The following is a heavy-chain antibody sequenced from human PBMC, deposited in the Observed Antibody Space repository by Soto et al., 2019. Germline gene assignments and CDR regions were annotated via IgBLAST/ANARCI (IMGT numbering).Heavy chain of an antibody. CDR1: GFTFSKYA. CDR2: ITGSGGTT. J-gene: IGHJ4*02. CDR3: ANDRDGGGYFGIIFDY. D-gene: IGHD3-22*01. V-gene: IGHV3-23*01. Sequence: QPGGSLRLSCSASGFTFSKYAMNWVRQAPGKGLEWVSSITGSGGTTYYADSVKGRFTISRDNSKNTLYLQMNSLRAEDTAVYYCANDRDGGGYFGIIFDYWGQGTLVTVYS.